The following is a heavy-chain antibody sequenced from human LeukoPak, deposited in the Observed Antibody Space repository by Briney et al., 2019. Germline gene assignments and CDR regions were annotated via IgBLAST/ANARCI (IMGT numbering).Heavy chain of an antibody. V-gene: IGHV1-69*13. J-gene: IGHJ6*03. Sequence: SVKVSCKASGYTFTSYGISWVRQAPGQGLEWMGGIIPIFGTANYAQKFQGRVTITADESTSTAYMELSSLRSEDTAVYYCARMYYDFWSGLVGSQRTNYYYYYMDVWGKGTTVTVSS. D-gene: IGHD3-3*01. CDR3: ARMYYDFWSGLVGSQRTNYYYYYMDV. CDR1: GYTFTSYG. CDR2: IIPIFGTA.